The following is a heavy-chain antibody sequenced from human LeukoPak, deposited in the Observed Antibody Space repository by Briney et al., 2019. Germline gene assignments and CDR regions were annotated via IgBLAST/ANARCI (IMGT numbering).Heavy chain of an antibody. D-gene: IGHD3-9*01. CDR1: GYTFTSYG. J-gene: IGHJ6*02. V-gene: IGHV1-18*01. Sequence: ASVKVSCKASGYTFTSYGISWVRQAPGQGLEWMGWISAYNGNTNYAQKLQGRVTMTTDTSTSTAYMELRSLRSGDTAVYYCARGGLTGPVLYYGMDVWGQGTTVTVSS. CDR2: ISAYNGNT. CDR3: ARGGLTGPVLYYGMDV.